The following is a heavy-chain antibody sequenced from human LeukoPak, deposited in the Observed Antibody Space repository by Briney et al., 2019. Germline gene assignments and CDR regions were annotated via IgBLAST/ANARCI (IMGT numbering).Heavy chain of an antibody. CDR2: ISWNSGSI. V-gene: IGHV3-9*01. D-gene: IGHD3-22*01. CDR3: ASEGYYDSSGYYGY. Sequence: PGRSLRLSCAASGFTFDDYAMHWVRQAPGKGLEWVSGISWNSGSIGYADSVKGRFTISRDNAKNSLYLQMNSLRAEDTAVYYCASEGYYDSSGYYGYWGQGTLVTVSS. CDR1: GFTFDDYA. J-gene: IGHJ4*02.